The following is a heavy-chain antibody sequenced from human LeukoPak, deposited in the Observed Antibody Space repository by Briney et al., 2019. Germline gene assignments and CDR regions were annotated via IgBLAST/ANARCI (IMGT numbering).Heavy chain of an antibody. CDR2: TYCRSKWNN. D-gene: IGHD2-15*01. Sequence: SQTLSLTCAISGDSDSTNSVAWNWIRQSPSRGLEWLGRTYCRSKWNNDYAVSVKSRITINPDTSKNQFSLQLNSVTPDDTALYYCARGRYSGFDLWGQGTMVTVSS. V-gene: IGHV6-1*01. J-gene: IGHJ3*01. CDR3: ARGRYSGFDL. CDR1: GDSDSTNSVA.